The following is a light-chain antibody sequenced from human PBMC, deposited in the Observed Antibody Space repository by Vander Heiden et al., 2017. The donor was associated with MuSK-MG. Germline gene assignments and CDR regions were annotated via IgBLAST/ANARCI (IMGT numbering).Light chain of an antibody. J-gene: IGKJ4*01. Sequence: DIQMTHSLSSLSASLGYKVNITCRASQGINNYLAWFQQKPGKAPKSLIYGASSLQSWVPSRFSGSGSETDFTLTISSLQPEDFAAYFCQQNKNYPFTFGGGTKVEIK. CDR1: QGINNY. CDR2: GAS. CDR3: QQNKNYPFT. V-gene: IGKV1-16*01.